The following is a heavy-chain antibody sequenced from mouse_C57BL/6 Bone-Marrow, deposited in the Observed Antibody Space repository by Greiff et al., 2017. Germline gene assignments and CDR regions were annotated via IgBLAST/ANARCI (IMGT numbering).Heavy chain of an antibody. D-gene: IGHD1-1*01. CDR1: GFNIKDDY. CDR2: IDPENGDT. CDR3: TSFGSSFAY. Sequence: EVQLQQSGAELVRPGASVKLSCTASGFNIKDDYMHWVKQRPEQGLEWIGWIDPENGDTEYASKFQGKATITADTSSNTAYLQLSSLTSEDTAVYYCTSFGSSFAYWGQGTLSLSLQ. V-gene: IGHV14-4*01. J-gene: IGHJ3*01.